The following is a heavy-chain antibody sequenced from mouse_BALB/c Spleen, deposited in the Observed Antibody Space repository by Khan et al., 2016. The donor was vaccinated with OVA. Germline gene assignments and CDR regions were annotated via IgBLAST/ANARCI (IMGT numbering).Heavy chain of an antibody. CDR1: GYSFTGYF. D-gene: IGHD1-1*01. V-gene: IGHV1-20*02. CDR2: INPHIGDT. CDR3: ERKNGSDFDY. Sequence: VQLKQSGPELVQPGASVKISCKASGYSFTGYFMNWVMQSHGKSLEWIGRINPHIGDTLYNQKFKDKATLTVDESSSTAHMELRSLASEDSAVYYCERKNGSDFDYWGQGTTLTVSS. J-gene: IGHJ2*01.